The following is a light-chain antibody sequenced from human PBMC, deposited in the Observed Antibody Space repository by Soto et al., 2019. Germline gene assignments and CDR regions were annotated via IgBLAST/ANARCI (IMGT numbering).Light chain of an antibody. CDR1: SSNIGNNY. V-gene: IGLV1-51*02. CDR2: ENN. J-gene: IGLJ2*01. Sequence: QSVLTQPPSVSAAPGQKVTISCSGSSSNIGNNYVSWYQQLPGTAPKVLIYENNKRPSGIPDRFSGSKSGTSATLRITGLQTGDEADYYCGTWDSSLSAGVFGGGTKLTVL. CDR3: GTWDSSLSAGV.